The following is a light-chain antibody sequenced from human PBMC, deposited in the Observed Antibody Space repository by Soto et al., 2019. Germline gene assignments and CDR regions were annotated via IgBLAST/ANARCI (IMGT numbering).Light chain of an antibody. Sequence: QSALTQPASVSGSPGQSITISCTGTSNDVGSYNLVSWYQQHPGKAPKLIIYEGDKRPSGVSDRFSVSKSGNTASLTISGLQAEDEADYFCSSFTSSSTWVFGGGTKVTVL. V-gene: IGLV2-14*02. J-gene: IGLJ3*02. CDR1: SNDVGSYNL. CDR2: EGD. CDR3: SSFTSSSTWV.